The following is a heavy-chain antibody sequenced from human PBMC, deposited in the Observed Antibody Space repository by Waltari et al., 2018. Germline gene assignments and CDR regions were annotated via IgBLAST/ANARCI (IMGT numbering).Heavy chain of an antibody. D-gene: IGHD4-17*01. CDR3: ARLGDYSFGY. J-gene: IGHJ4*02. Sequence: QVQVQESGPGLVKPSETLSLTCTVSGASIRNYYWSWLRQPAGKGLEWIGRRYLCGATHYDPALKSRVTISVDSSKNQFSLKLSSVTAADTAVYYCARLGDYSFGYWGQGTLVTVSS. CDR2: RYLCGAT. V-gene: IGHV4-4*07. CDR1: GASIRNYY.